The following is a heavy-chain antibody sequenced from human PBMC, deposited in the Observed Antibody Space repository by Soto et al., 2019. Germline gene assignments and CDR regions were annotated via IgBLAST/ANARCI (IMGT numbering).Heavy chain of an antibody. V-gene: IGHV4-39*01. Sequence: SETLSITCTVSGGSISISSYYWGWIRQPPGKGLEWIGSIYYSGSTYYNPSLKSRVTISVDTSKKQFSLKLSSVTAADTAVYYCARHRIQLWTLDYCGQGTLVTVSS. J-gene: IGHJ4*02. D-gene: IGHD5-18*01. CDR2: IYYSGST. CDR3: ARHRIQLWTLDY. CDR1: GGSISISSYY.